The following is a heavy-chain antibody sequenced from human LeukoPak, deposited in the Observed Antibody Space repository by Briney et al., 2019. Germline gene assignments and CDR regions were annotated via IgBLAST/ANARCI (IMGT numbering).Heavy chain of an antibody. CDR2: ISSSSSYI. V-gene: IGHV3-21*01. CDR1: GFTFSSYS. Sequence: PGGSLRLSCAASGFTFSSYSMNWVRQAPGKGLEWVSSISSSSSYIYYADSVKGRFTISRDNAKNSLYLQMNSLRAEDTAVYYCARDSAPLRYCSSTSCREDAFDIWGQGTMVTVSS. J-gene: IGHJ3*02. CDR3: ARDSAPLRYCSSTSCREDAFDI. D-gene: IGHD2-2*01.